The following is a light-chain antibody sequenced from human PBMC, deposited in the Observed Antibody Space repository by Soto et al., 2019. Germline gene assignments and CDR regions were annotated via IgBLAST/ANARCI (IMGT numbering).Light chain of an antibody. V-gene: IGKV1-5*03. J-gene: IGKJ4*01. Sequence: DIQMTQSPSTLSASVGDRVTITCRASQSISNWLAWYQQKPGKAPKLLIYKASSLESGVPSRFSGSGSGTEFPLNISSLQPDDFATDYCQQYNSYSPITFGGGTKVEIK. CDR1: QSISNW. CDR3: QQYNSYSPIT. CDR2: KAS.